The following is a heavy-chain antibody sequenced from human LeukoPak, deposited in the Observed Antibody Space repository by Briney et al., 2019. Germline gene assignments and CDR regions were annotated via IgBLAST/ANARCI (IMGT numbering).Heavy chain of an antibody. J-gene: IGHJ4*02. CDR1: GYTFTSNY. CDR3: ARHRPLTSRWPYYYGSGSYPPSYFDY. D-gene: IGHD3-10*01. V-gene: IGHV1-46*01. CDR2: ISPSVGST. Sequence: ASVKVSCKAFGYTFTSNYMHWVRQAPGQGPEWMGVISPSVGSTTYAQKFQGRVTLTRDMSTSTDYLELSSLRSEDTAVYYCARHRPLTSRWPYYYGSGSYPPSYFDYWGQGTLVTVSS.